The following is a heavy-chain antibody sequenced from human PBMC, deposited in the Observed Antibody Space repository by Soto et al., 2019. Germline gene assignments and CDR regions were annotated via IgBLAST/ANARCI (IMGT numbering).Heavy chain of an antibody. CDR2: IYWDDDK. V-gene: IGHV2-5*02. Sequence: QITLKESGPTLVKPTQPLTLTCTFSGFSLSSTRVAVGWIRQPPGKALEWLALIYWDDDKRYSPFLKSRLTITKDTSKTQVVLTMTNMDPVDTATYYCAHSVVAGLGYYFDYWGQGTLVTVSS. D-gene: IGHD6-19*01. J-gene: IGHJ4*02. CDR1: GFSLSSTRVA. CDR3: AHSVVAGLGYYFDY.